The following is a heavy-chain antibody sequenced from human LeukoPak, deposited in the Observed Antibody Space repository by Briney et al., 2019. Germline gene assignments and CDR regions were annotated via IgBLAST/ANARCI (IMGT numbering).Heavy chain of an antibody. J-gene: IGHJ3*02. D-gene: IGHD4-11*01. V-gene: IGHV5-51*01. CDR1: GYRFISYW. Sequence: GESLKISCKGSGYRFISYWIGWVRQMPGKGLEWMGIIYSGDSDTRYSPSFQGQVTISADKSISTAYLQWSSLKASDTAMYYCARRTVTIDAFDIWGQGTMVTVSS. CDR2: IYSGDSDT. CDR3: ARRTVTIDAFDI.